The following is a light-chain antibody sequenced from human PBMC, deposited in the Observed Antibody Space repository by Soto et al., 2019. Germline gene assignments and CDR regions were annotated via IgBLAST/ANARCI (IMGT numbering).Light chain of an antibody. CDR2: GNS. J-gene: IGLJ3*02. Sequence: QSVLTQPPSVSGAPGQRVTISCTGSSSNIGAGYAVHWYQQLPGTAPKLLIYGNSNRPSGVPDRFSGSQSGTSASLAVTGLQAEEEAEYYSQSYDSGLSGRVFGGGTQVTVL. CDR3: QSYDSGLSGRV. CDR1: SSNIGAGYA. V-gene: IGLV1-40*01.